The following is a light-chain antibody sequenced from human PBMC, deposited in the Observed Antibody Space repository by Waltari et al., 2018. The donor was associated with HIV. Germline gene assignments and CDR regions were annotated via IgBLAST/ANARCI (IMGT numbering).Light chain of an antibody. CDR2: VGC. CDR1: QSLLSRNGNNY. CDR3: MQALEAPLT. V-gene: IGKV2-28*01. Sequence: DVVMTQSPLSLRVTPGEPASISCRSSQSLLSRNGNNYLDWYLQKPGQSPQLLIYVGCNRAAGVPDRFSGSGSGTDFTLKISRVEAEDVGVYYCMQALEAPLTFGGGTKVQIK. J-gene: IGKJ4*01.